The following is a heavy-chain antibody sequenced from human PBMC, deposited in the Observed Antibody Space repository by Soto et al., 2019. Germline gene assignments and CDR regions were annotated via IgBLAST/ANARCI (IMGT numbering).Heavy chain of an antibody. Sequence: EVQLLESGGGLVQPGGSLRLSCAASGFTYSSYAMSWVRQAPGKGLEWVSAISGSGGSTYYADSVKGRFTISRDNSKNTLYLQMNSLRAEDTAVYYCAKGVSMVRGLITDWGQGTLITVSS. CDR3: AKGVSMVRGLITD. J-gene: IGHJ1*01. D-gene: IGHD3-10*01. CDR1: GFTYSSYA. CDR2: ISGSGGST. V-gene: IGHV3-23*01.